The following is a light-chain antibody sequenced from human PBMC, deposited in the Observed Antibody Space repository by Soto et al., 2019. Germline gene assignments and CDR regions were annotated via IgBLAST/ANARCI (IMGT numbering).Light chain of an antibody. CDR1: QSVDRY. J-gene: IGKJ4*01. V-gene: IGKV3-15*01. CDR3: QRYDNWPLI. CDR2: HTS. Sequence: EIVLTHSPGTLYLSPGERATLSCRASQSVDRYLAWYQQKPGLPPRLLIYHTSTRASGVPARFSGSGSGTDFSLTISSLQSEDFAVYYCQRYDNWPLIFGGGTKVDIK.